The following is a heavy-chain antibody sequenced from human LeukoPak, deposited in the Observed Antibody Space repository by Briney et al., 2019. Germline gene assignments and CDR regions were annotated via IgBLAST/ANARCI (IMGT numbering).Heavy chain of an antibody. CDR1: GGSIISSNYY. V-gene: IGHV4-39*01. CDR3: ASTLRFLPYRRFDY. CDR2: IYQSGSGSS. D-gene: IGHD3-3*01. J-gene: IGHJ4*02. Sequence: PSETLSLTCSVSGGSIISSNYYWGWIRQPPGKGLEWIGSIYQSGSGSSYCNPSLKSRVTISGDTSKNQFFLRLSSVTAADTAVYYCASTLRFLPYRRFDYWGQGTLVIVPS.